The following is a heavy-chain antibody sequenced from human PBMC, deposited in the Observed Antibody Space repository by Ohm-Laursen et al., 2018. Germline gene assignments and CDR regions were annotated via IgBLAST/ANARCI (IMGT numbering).Heavy chain of an antibody. CDR3: AHRHIAVGEHWAFDY. J-gene: IGHJ4*02. CDR1: GFSLSTSGVG. D-gene: IGHD6-19*01. Sequence: PTQTLTLTRTFSGFSLSTSGVGVGWIRQPPGKALEWLALIYWDDDKRYSPSLKSRLTITKDTSKNQVVLTMTNMDPVDTATYYCAHRHIAVGEHWAFDYWGQGTLVTVSS. V-gene: IGHV2-5*02. CDR2: IYWDDDK.